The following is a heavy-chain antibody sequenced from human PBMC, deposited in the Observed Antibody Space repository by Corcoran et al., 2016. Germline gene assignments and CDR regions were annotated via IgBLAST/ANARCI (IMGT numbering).Heavy chain of an antibody. D-gene: IGHD1-1*01. CDR2: IHPSGST. V-gene: IGHV4-34*02. CDR3: ARGLDAYKVGDY. J-gene: IGHJ4*02. CDR1: GGSLSDYY. Sequence: QVQLQQWGAGLLKPSETLSLSCALHGGSLSDYYWTWIRRPPGKGLEWIGEIHPSGSTHYNPSLTNRLTLSIDTSKNQFSLRLTSMTAADTGGYYCARGLDAYKVGDYWGQGTLVTVSS.